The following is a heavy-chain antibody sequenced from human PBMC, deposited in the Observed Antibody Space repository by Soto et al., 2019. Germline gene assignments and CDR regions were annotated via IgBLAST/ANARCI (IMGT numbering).Heavy chain of an antibody. CDR1: GYTFTSYA. D-gene: IGHD6-19*01. J-gene: IGHJ5*02. Sequence: ASVKVSCKASGYTFTSYAMHWVRQAPGQRLEWMGWINAGNGNTKYPQKFQGRVTITRDTSASTAYMELSSLRSEDTAVYYCAKIAVAGSNWFDPWGQGTLVTVSS. CDR3: AKIAVAGSNWFDP. CDR2: INAGNGNT. V-gene: IGHV1-3*01.